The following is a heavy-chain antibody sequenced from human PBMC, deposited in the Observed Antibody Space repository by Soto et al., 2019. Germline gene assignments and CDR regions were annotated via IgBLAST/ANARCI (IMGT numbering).Heavy chain of an antibody. D-gene: IGHD4-17*01. V-gene: IGHV1-69*13. CDR1: GGTFSSYA. J-gene: IGHJ4*02. Sequence: ASVKVSCKASGGTFSSYAISWVRQAPGQGLEWMGGIIPIFGTANYAQKFQGRVTITADESTSTAYMELSSLRSEDTAVYYCARREHGDYGAPMDYWGQGTLVTVSS. CDR3: ARREHGDYGAPMDY. CDR2: IIPIFGTA.